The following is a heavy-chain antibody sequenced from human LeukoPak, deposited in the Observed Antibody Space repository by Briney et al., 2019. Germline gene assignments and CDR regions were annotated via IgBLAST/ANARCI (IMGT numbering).Heavy chain of an antibody. V-gene: IGHV4-4*07. J-gene: IGHJ2*01. Sequence: SETLSLTCTVSGGSISSHYWTWIRQPAGKGLEWIGRIYTSGSTNYNPSLKSRVTMSVDTSKNQFSLKLSSVTAADTAVYYCARHGSAEVRGWYSGYFDLWGRGNLVTVSS. CDR3: ARHGSAEVRGWYSGYFDL. D-gene: IGHD6-19*01. CDR1: GGSISSHY. CDR2: IYTSGST.